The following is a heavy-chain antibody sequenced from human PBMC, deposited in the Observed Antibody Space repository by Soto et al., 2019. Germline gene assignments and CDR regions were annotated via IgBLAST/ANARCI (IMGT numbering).Heavy chain of an antibody. CDR2: ISTYNGNT. Sequence: QVQLVQSGAEVKKPGASVKVSCKASGYTFTSYGISWVRQTPGQGLEWMGWISTYNGNTKYAQKLQGRVTMTPEPSTSTAYMELRSLRSDDTAVFYCAREMVRGVGSDYWGQGTLVTVSS. CDR1: GYTFTSYG. CDR3: AREMVRGVGSDY. J-gene: IGHJ4*02. D-gene: IGHD3-10*01. V-gene: IGHV1-18*01.